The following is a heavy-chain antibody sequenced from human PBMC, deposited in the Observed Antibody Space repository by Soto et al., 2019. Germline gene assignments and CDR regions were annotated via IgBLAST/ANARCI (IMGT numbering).Heavy chain of an antibody. CDR1: GDSLSSGGYY. D-gene: IGHD2-8*01. CDR3: AKTKTPHVRNGMDV. J-gene: IGHJ6*02. CDR2: IYYSGST. Sequence: QVRLQESGPGLVRPSQTLSLTCTVSGDSLSSGGYYCSWIRQLPGKGLEWIGFIYYSGSTFYNPSLTSRVTMSPDASTNQISLKLSSVTAADTAVYYCAKTKTPHVRNGMDVWGQGTTVTVSS. V-gene: IGHV4-31*04.